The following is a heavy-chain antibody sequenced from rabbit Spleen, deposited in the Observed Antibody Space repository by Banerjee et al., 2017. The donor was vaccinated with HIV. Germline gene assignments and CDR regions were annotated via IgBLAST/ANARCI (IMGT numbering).Heavy chain of an antibody. CDR2: IGTSSGST. D-gene: IGHD1-1*01. J-gene: IGHJ4*01. Sequence: QEQLVESGGGLVQPEGSLTLTCKASGFTLSNYWICWVRQAPGTGLEWIACIGTSSGSTSYASWAKGRFTISKTSSTTVTLQMTSLTAADTAAYFCARDLGTSSSPFNLWGQGTLVTVS. CDR1: GFTLSNYW. CDR3: ARDLGTSSSPFNL. V-gene: IGHV1S45*01.